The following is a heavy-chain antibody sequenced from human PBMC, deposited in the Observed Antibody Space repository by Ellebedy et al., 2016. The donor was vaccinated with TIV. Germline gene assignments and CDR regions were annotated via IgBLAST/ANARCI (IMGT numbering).Heavy chain of an antibody. CDR3: VRLIREPC. J-gene: IGHJ4*02. D-gene: IGHD1-14*01. Sequence: ASVQVSCXASGYTFTTFEINWVRQATGQGLEWMGWMNPKSGNTGYAQKFQGRVTMTRDTSTSTAYMELSSLRSEDTAIYYCVRLIREPCWGQGTQVTVSS. CDR2: MNPKSGNT. V-gene: IGHV1-8*01. CDR1: GYTFTTFE.